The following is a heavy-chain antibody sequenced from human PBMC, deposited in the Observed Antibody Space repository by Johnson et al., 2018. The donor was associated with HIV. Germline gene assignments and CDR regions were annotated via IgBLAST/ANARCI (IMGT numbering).Heavy chain of an antibody. Sequence: VQLVESGGGVVRPGGSLRLSCAASDFTVGSIYMSWVRQASGKGLEWVSLMYRGGSSYYADSVKGRSTISRDNSKNTLYLQMNSLRVEDTAVYYCAKGADYADYEGAFDIWGQGTMVTVSS. V-gene: IGHV3-66*01. J-gene: IGHJ3*02. CDR1: DFTVGSIY. D-gene: IGHD4-17*01. CDR3: AKGADYADYEGAFDI. CDR2: MYRGGSS.